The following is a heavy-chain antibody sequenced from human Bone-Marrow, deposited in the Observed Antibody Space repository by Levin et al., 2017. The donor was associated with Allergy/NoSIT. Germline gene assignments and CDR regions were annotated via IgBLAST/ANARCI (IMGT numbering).Heavy chain of an antibody. CDR2: SRNKANSYTT. Sequence: GGSLRLSCAASGFTLSDHFTDWVRQAPGKGLEWVGRSRNKANSYTTEYAASVKGRFTISRDDSKNSVFLQMDSLKTEDTAVYYCTRDLRVGRYSYQDYWGLGTLVTVSS. CDR1: GFTLSDHF. D-gene: IGHD5-18*01. CDR3: TRDLRVGRYSYQDY. J-gene: IGHJ4*02. V-gene: IGHV3-72*01.